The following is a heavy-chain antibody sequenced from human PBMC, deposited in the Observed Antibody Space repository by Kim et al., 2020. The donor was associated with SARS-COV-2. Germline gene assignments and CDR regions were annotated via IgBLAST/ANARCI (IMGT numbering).Heavy chain of an antibody. V-gene: IGHV4-59*08. J-gene: IGHJ5*02. Sequence: SETLSLSCIVSGVSISSYYWSWIRQPPGKGLEWIGYIYYSGSTNYNPSLKSRVTISIDTSKSQFSLNLTSVTAADTAVYYCARHGSSAFWGGSWGQGTLVTVSS. D-gene: IGHD3-16*01. CDR2: IYYSGST. CDR1: GVSISSYY. CDR3: ARHGSSAFWGGS.